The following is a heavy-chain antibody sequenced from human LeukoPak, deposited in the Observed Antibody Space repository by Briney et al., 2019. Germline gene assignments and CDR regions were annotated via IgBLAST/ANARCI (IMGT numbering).Heavy chain of an antibody. CDR1: GGSITTNY. V-gene: IGHV4-4*07. Sequence: SETLSLTCTVSGGSITTNYWSWIGQPAGKRLEWIGRINSRGSTSHNPSLNGRVTMSVDTSKNQFSLRLSSVTAADTAVYYCARSYDFWGAYDYWGQRTLVTVSS. CDR3: ARSYDFWGAYDY. D-gene: IGHD3-3*01. J-gene: IGHJ4*02. CDR2: INSRGST.